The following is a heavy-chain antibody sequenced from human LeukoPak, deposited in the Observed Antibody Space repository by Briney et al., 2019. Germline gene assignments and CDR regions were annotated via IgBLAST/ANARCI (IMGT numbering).Heavy chain of an antibody. Sequence: GGSLRLSCAASGFAFSSHAMSWVRQAPGKGLEWVSAITDSGGNRQYTDSVEGRFTISRDNSKNTLYLQMDSLRADDTAVYYCAKSSRYGTGWYGKIDYWGQGTLVTVSS. CDR2: ITDSGGNR. V-gene: IGHV3-23*01. CDR3: AKSSRYGTGWYGKIDY. J-gene: IGHJ4*02. D-gene: IGHD6-19*01. CDR1: GFAFSSHA.